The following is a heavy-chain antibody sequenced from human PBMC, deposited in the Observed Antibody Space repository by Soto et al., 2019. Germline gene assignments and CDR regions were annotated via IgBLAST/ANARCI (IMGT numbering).Heavy chain of an antibody. CDR2: ITTYNGNT. CDR1: GYTFMNYA. J-gene: IGHJ4*02. CDR3: ARVYCSGGSCYGIDY. D-gene: IGHD2-15*01. Sequence: ASVKVSCKASGYTFMNYAFSWVRQAPGQGLEWMGWITTYNGNTNYAQKFQGRVTMTRDTSTSTVYMELSSLRSEDTAVYYCARVYCSGGSCYGIDYWGQGTLVTVSS. V-gene: IGHV1-18*01.